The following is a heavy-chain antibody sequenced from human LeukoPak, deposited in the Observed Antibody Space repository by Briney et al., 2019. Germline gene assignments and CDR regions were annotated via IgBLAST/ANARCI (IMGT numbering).Heavy chain of an antibody. J-gene: IGHJ5*02. CDR1: GFTFSSYW. V-gene: IGHV3-74*01. CDR2: INSDGSST. Sequence: GGSLRLSRAASGFTFSSYWMHWVRQAPGKGLVWVSRINSDGSSTSYADSVKGRFTISRDNAKNTLYLQMNSLRAEDTAVYYCARAGVRGVISWFDPWGQGTLVTVSS. D-gene: IGHD3-10*01. CDR3: ARAGVRGVISWFDP.